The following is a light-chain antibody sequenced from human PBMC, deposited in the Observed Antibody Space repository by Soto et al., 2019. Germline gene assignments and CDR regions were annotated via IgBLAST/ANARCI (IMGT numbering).Light chain of an antibody. CDR3: TSYTSTSTSWV. J-gene: IGLJ3*02. CDR2: DVT. V-gene: IGLV2-14*03. CDR1: NSDVGGSNY. Sequence: QSALTQPASVSGSPGQSITISCTGTNSDVGGSNYVSWYQQHPGKATKLMIYDVTNRPSGVSNRFSGSKSGNTASLTISGLQAEDEADYYCTSYTSTSTSWVFGGGTKLTVL.